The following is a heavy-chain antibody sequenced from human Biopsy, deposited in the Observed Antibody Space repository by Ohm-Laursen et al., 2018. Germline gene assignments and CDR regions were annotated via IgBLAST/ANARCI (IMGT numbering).Heavy chain of an antibody. J-gene: IGHJ6*02. D-gene: IGHD3-22*01. Sequence: TLSLTCAAYGESFNGYYWSWIRQTPGKGLEWIGEINHSGRTNYNPSLKSRVTISVGTSKNQFSLKVRSVTAADTAVYYCVRGVDYYDPYHYYALDVWGQGTTVTVSS. CDR3: VRGVDYYDPYHYYALDV. CDR2: INHSGRT. V-gene: IGHV4-34*01. CDR1: GESFNGYY.